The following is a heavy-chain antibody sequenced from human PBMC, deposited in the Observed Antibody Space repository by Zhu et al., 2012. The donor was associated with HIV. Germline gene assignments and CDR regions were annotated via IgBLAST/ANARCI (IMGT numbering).Heavy chain of an antibody. CDR1: GGSFSGYY. V-gene: IGHV4-34*01. CDR2: INHSGST. CDR3: ARVLLWFGESSEAGYYFDY. J-gene: IGHJ4*02. D-gene: IGHD3-10*01. Sequence: QVQLQQWGAGLLKPSETLSLTCAVYGGSFSGYYWSSIRQPPGKGLEWIGEINHSGSTNYNPSLKSRLTMSVDTSKNQFSLKLSSVTAADTAVYYCARVLLWFGESSEAGYYFDYWGQGTLVTV.